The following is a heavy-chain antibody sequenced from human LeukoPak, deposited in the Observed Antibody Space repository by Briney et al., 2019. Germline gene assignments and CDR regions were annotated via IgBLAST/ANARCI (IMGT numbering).Heavy chain of an antibody. D-gene: IGHD6-13*01. J-gene: IGHJ5*02. CDR2: INHSGST. Sequence: NPSETLSLTCAVYGGSFSGYYWSWIRQPPGKGLEWIGEINHSGSTNYNPSLKSRVTISVDTSKNQFSLKLSSVTAADTAVYYCARGYRDPGYSSSWEKTNLENWLDPWGQGTLVTVSS. V-gene: IGHV4-34*01. CDR3: ARGYRDPGYSSSWEKTNLENWLDP. CDR1: GGSFSGYY.